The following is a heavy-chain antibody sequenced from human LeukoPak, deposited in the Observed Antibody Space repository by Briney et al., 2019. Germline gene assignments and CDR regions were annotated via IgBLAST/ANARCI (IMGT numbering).Heavy chain of an antibody. CDR3: AKGGSTRPWSFDI. V-gene: IGHV1-18*04. CDR2: ISIKNGNT. Sequence: SVKVSCKASGYTFTGYYMHWVRQAPGQGLEWMGWISIKNGNTNSAQKLQGRVTMTTDTSTSTAYMELMSLSSDDTPVYYCAKGGSTRPWSFDIWGQGTMVTVSS. D-gene: IGHD2-2*01. J-gene: IGHJ3*02. CDR1: GYTFTGYY.